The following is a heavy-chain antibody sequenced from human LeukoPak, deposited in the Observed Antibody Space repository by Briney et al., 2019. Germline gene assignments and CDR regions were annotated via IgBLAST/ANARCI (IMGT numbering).Heavy chain of an antibody. V-gene: IGHV3-33*01. J-gene: IGHJ3*02. CDR2: VWYDGSNK. D-gene: IGHD6-19*01. CDR3: ARDSYSSGWSAGGFFDI. CDR1: GFTFSSYA. Sequence: GGSLRLSCAASGFTFSSYAMHWVRQAPGKGLEWVAVVWYDGSNKYYADSVKGRFTISRDNSKNTLYLQMNSLRAEDTAVYYCARDSYSSGWSAGGFFDIWGQGTMVTVSS.